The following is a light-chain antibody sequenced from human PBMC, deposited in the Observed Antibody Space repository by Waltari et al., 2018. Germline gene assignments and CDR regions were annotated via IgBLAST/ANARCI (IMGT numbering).Light chain of an antibody. V-gene: IGKV3-20*01. J-gene: IGKJ5*01. Sequence: SCRASRSFSNPYVAWYQQKPGQAPRLLIYDASGSATDIPHRFGGSRSGTDFTLTISRVEPEDFAVYYCQQYVGPPLTFGQGTRLEIK. CDR2: DAS. CDR3: QQYVGPPLT. CDR1: RSFSNPY.